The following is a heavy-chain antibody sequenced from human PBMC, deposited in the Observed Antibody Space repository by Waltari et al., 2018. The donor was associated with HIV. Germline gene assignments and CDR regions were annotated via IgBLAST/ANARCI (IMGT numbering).Heavy chain of an antibody. Sequence: HVQLLQSGPGLVTSSLTLSITCAISGDSVASDSAARNWIRLSPSGRLEWLGRTYHRSKWFQLYAPSVRGRIRVDVDTSVNHFSLHLDSVTPDDTAVYYCARDSNGLDYWGQGTVVTVSS. J-gene: IGHJ4*02. V-gene: IGHV6-1*02. CDR2: TYHRSKWFQ. D-gene: IGHD4-4*01. CDR3: ARDSNGLDY. CDR1: GDSVASDSAA.